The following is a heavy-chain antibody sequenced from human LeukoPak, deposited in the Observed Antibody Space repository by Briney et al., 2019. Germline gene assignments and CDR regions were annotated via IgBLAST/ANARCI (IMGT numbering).Heavy chain of an antibody. CDR1: AFSLNAYN. J-gene: IGHJ4*02. CDR3: VRDRGTYRPIDY. Sequence: PRGSLRLSCAASAFSLNAYNMNWVRQAPGKGLEWVSSISYTGTYIYYADSVKGRFTISRDNAQNSLYLQMYSLRAEDTAIYYCVRDRGTYRPIDYWGQGTLVTVSS. V-gene: IGHV3-21*04. CDR2: ISYTGTYI. D-gene: IGHD1-26*01.